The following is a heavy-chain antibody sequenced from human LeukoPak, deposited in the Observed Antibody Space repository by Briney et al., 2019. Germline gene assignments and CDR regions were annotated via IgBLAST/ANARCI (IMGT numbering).Heavy chain of an antibody. V-gene: IGHV4-59*01. J-gene: IGHJ3*02. CDR2: IYNSGST. D-gene: IGHD6-13*01. CDR3: ARELAAGRNAFDI. Sequence: PSETLSLTCTVSGGSISSYYWSWIRQPPGKGLEWIGYIYNSGSTNYNPSLKSRVTISVDTSKNQFSLKLSSVTAADTAVYYCARELAAGRNAFDIWGQGTMVTVSS. CDR1: GGSISSYY.